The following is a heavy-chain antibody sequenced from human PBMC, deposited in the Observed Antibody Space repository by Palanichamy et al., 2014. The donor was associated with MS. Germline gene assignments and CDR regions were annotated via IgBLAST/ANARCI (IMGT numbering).Heavy chain of an antibody. V-gene: IGHV1-18*04. CDR2: ISTYNGNT. D-gene: IGHD3-10*01. CDR1: GYTFSSYG. J-gene: IGHJ6*02. CDR3: ARDIGPVPGDYYYGLDV. Sequence: QVQLVQSGAEVKEPGASVRVSCKASGYTFSSYGISWARQAPGQGLEWMGWISTYNGNTEYAQKFQDRVTMTTDTSTTTAHMDLRSLRSDDSAVYFXARDIGPVPGDYYYGLDVWGQGTTVTVSS.